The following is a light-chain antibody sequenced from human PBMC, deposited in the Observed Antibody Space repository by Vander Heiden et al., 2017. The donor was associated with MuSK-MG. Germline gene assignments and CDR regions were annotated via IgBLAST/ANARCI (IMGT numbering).Light chain of an antibody. V-gene: IGKV3-20*01. Sequence: EIVLTQSPAPLSLSPGERATLSCRASQSVSSNHLAWYQQKPGQAPRLLIYGAFIRATGFPDRFSGSGSGTDFTLTISRLEPEDFAVYYCQQYGSSWTFGQGTKVEIK. CDR2: GAF. CDR3: QQYGSSWT. CDR1: QSVSSNH. J-gene: IGKJ1*01.